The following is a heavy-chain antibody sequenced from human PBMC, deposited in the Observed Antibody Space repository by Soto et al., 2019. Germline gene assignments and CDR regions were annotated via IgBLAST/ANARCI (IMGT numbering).Heavy chain of an antibody. V-gene: IGHV4-39*07. CDR2: IYYSGST. D-gene: IGHD2-8*02. J-gene: IGHJ4*02. Sequence: SETLSLTCTVSGDSISSSSYYWGWIRQPPGKGLEWIGSIYYSGSTYYNPSLKSRVTISVDTSKNQFSLKLTSVTAADTAVYYCARDKITGLFDYWGQGTLVTVSS. CDR3: ARDKITGLFDY. CDR1: GDSISSSSYY.